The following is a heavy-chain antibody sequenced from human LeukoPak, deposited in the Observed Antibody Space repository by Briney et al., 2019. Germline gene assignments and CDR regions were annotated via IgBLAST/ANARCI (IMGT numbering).Heavy chain of an antibody. CDR2: IKSKPAGGTT. Sequence: PGGSLRLSCAGSGFTFSNAWMNWIRQAPGKGLEWVGRIKSKPAGGTTDYAAPVKGRFTISRDDSKNTLFLQMNSLKTEDIAVYYCTTTRGYSGYDYGYWGQGTLVSVSS. D-gene: IGHD5-12*01. CDR1: GFTFSNAW. V-gene: IGHV3-15*01. J-gene: IGHJ4*02. CDR3: TTTRGYSGYDYGY.